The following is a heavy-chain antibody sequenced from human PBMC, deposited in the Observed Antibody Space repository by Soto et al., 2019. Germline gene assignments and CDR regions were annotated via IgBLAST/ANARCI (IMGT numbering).Heavy chain of an antibody. CDR1: GFTFSSYA. D-gene: IGHD4-4*01. CDR3: ARPLWRDDYNWGYFDL. Sequence: QVQLVESGGGVVQPGRSLRLSCAASGFTFSSYAMHWVRQVPGKGLEWVAVISYDGSSKYYADSVKGRFTISRDNSKNTLYLQMNSLRAEDTALYYCARPLWRDDYNWGYFDLWGRGTLVTVSS. J-gene: IGHJ2*01. V-gene: IGHV3-30-3*01. CDR2: ISYDGSSK.